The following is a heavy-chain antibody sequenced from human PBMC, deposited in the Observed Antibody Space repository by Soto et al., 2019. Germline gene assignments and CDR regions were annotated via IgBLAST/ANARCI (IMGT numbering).Heavy chain of an antibody. D-gene: IGHD2-2*01. J-gene: IGHJ6*02. CDR1: GGTFSSYA. V-gene: IGHV1-69*01. CDR2: IIPNSGTA. CDR3: ARSQGSSTSLAIYYYCYYGMDV. Sequence: QVQLVQSGAEVKKPGSSVKVSCKASGGTFSSYAISWVRQAPGQGLEWMGGIIPNSGTANYAQKFQGRVTITADEPTSTAYIELSSLRVEDTAVYYCARSQGSSTSLAIYYYCYYGMDVWGQGTTVTVSS.